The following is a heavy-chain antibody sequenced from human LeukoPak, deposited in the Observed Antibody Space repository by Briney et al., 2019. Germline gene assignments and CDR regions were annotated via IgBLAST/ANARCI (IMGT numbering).Heavy chain of an antibody. CDR2: VKQDGSEK. V-gene: IGHV3-7*01. D-gene: IGHD6-13*01. Sequence: QAGGSLRLSCAASGFTFSSYWMSWVRQAPGKGLEWVASVKQDGSEKYYVDSVKGRFTISRDSAKNSLYLQMHSLRAEDTAVYYCARDSDSRSWNGLFDYWGQGTLVTVSS. CDR1: GFTFSSYW. J-gene: IGHJ4*02. CDR3: ARDSDSRSWNGLFDY.